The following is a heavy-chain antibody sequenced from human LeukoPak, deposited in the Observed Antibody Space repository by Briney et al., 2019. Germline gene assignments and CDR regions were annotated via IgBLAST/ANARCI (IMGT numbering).Heavy chain of an antibody. Sequence: GGSLRPSCVASGFTFGKYWMSWVRKAPGKGLEWVANIKLDGSEKNYVDSVKGRFTISRDNTKNSLYLQMNSLRADDTAVYYCAREFTGYGNTNYWGQGTLVTVSS. CDR1: GFTFGKYW. J-gene: IGHJ4*02. CDR3: AREFTGYGNTNY. V-gene: IGHV3-7*03. D-gene: IGHD5-12*01. CDR2: IKLDGSEK.